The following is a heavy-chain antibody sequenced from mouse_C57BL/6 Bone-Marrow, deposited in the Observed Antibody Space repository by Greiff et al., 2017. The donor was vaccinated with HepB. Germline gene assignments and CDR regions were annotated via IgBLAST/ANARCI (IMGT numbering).Heavy chain of an antibody. CDR3: VSFITTVVRDNPYAMDY. D-gene: IGHD1-1*01. Sequence: VQLQQPGAELVKPGASVKMSCKASGYTFTSYWITWVKQRPGQGLEWIGDIYPGSGSTNYNEKFKSKATLTVDTSSSTAYMQLSSLTSEDSAVYYCVSFITTVVRDNPYAMDYWGQGTSVTVSS. J-gene: IGHJ4*01. CDR1: GYTFTSYW. V-gene: IGHV1-55*01. CDR2: IYPGSGST.